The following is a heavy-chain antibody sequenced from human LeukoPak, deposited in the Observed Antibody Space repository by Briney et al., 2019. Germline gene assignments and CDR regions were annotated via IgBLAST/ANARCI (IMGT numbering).Heavy chain of an antibody. J-gene: IGHJ4*02. Sequence: ASVKVSCKASGYIFTSYGISWVRQAPGQGLEWMGWISAYNGNTNYEQKLQGRVTMTTDTSTSIVYMELRSLRSDDTAVYYCAREGGRDRKLDYWGQGTLVTVSS. CDR1: GYIFTSYG. CDR2: ISAYNGNT. V-gene: IGHV1-18*01. D-gene: IGHD3-16*01. CDR3: AREGGRDRKLDY.